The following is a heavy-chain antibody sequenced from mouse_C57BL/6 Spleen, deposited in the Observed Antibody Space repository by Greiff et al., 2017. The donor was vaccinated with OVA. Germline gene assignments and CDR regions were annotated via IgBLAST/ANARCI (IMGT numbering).Heavy chain of an antibody. CDR3: TGGSSSYWYYDV. CDR1: GFTFSSYA. D-gene: IGHD1-1*01. J-gene: IGHJ1*03. CDR2: ISSGGDSL. V-gene: IGHV5-9-1*02. Sequence: VQLKESGEGLVKPGGSLKLSCAASGFTFSSYAMSWVRQTPEKRLEWVAYISSGGDSLYYADTVKGRFTISRDNARKTLYLQMSSLKAEDTAMEYCTGGSSSYWYYDVWGTGTTVTVAS.